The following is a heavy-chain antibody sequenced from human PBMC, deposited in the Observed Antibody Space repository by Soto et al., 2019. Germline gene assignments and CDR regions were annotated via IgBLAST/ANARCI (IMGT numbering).Heavy chain of an antibody. D-gene: IGHD5-18*01. CDR1: GGSISRSIYY. CDR2: IYYSGST. J-gene: IGHJ6*02. V-gene: IGHV4-39*01. Sequence: SYPLSLTGAASGGSISRSIYYRGRIRQPPGKGLEWIGSIYYSGSTYYNPSLKSRVTISVDTSKNQFSLKLSSVTAADTAVYYCACIFSGGYGYGFYYYGMDVWGQGTTVT. CDR3: ACIFSGGYGYGFYYYGMDV.